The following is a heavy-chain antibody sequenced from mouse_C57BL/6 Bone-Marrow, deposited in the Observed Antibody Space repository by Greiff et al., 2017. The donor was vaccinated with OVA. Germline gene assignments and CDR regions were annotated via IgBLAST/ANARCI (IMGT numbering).Heavy chain of an antibody. CDR3: ARRDYYGYDREASWFAY. V-gene: IGHV1-59*01. CDR2: IDPSDSYT. Sequence: QVQLQQPGAELVRPGTSVKLSCKASGYTFTSYWMHWVKQRPGQGLEWIGVIDPSDSYTNYNQKFKGKATLTVDTSSSTAYMQLSSLTSEDSAVYYCARRDYYGYDREASWFAYWGQGTLVTVSA. D-gene: IGHD2-2*01. CDR1: GYTFTSYW. J-gene: IGHJ3*01.